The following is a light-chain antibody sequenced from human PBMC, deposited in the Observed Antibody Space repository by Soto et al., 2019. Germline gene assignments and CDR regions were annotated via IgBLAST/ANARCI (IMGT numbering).Light chain of an antibody. V-gene: IGKV3-11*01. Sequence: EIVLTQSPATLSFSPGDRATLSCRASQSVDKYLVWYQQKPGQAPRLLIYDPSSRATGIPARFSGSGSGTDFSLTITSLEPEDFAVYYCQQRTNWPLTFGGGTKLEIK. CDR1: QSVDKY. CDR2: DPS. CDR3: QQRTNWPLT. J-gene: IGKJ4*01.